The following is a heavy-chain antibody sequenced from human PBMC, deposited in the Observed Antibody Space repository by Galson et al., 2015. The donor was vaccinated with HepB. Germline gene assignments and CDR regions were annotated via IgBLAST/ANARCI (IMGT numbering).Heavy chain of an antibody. J-gene: IGHJ5*02. D-gene: IGHD6-13*01. V-gene: IGHV4-31*03. CDR2: IYYSGDT. Sequence: TLSLTCTVSGASIRSGGYYWNWIRQHPGKGLEWIGYIYYSGDTYYNPSLKSRVTISVDTSKTQFSLRLTSVTAADTAVYYCARASRGSLFGPWGQGTLVAVSS. CDR1: GASIRSGGYY. CDR3: ARASRGSLFGP.